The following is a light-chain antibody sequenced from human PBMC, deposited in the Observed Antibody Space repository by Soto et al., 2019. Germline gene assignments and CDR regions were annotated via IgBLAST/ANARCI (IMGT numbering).Light chain of an antibody. J-gene: IGLJ2*01. Sequence: QSALTQPASVSGSPGQSITISYTGTSSDVGGYNYVSWYQQHPGKAPKLMIYEVDNRPSGVSTRFSGSKSGITASLTISGLQAEDEADYYCSSYTSSSTLVFGGGTKLTVL. CDR2: EVD. CDR3: SSYTSSSTLV. CDR1: SSDVGGYNY. V-gene: IGLV2-14*01.